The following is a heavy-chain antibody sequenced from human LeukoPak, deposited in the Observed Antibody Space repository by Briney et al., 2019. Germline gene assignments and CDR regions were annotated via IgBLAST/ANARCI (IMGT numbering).Heavy chain of an antibody. CDR2: INHSGST. CDR3: ARGRAYYDILTGRTGPIDY. D-gene: IGHD3-9*01. Sequence: SETLSLTCAVYGGSFSGYYWSWIRQPPGKGLEWIGEINHSGSTNYNPPLKSRVTISVDTSKNQFSLKLSSVTAADTAVYYCARGRAYYDILTGRTGPIDYWGQGTLVTVSS. V-gene: IGHV4-34*01. J-gene: IGHJ4*02. CDR1: GGSFSGYY.